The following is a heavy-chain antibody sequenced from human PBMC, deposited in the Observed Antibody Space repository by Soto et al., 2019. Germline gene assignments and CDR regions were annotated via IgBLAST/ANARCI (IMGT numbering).Heavy chain of an antibody. CDR2: ITNTGGDS. CDR3: ARASGESYPGSRVFDS. V-gene: IGHV3-23*01. D-gene: IGHD3-10*01. CDR1: GCTFSNNA. Sequence: HPXGSLRLACTASGCTFSNNAMTWVRQAPGKGLEWVSVITNTGGDSLYADSVKGRFTISRDNFKNTLYLQMNSLRAEDTAIYYCARASGESYPGSRVFDSWGQGTRVTVYS. J-gene: IGHJ4*02.